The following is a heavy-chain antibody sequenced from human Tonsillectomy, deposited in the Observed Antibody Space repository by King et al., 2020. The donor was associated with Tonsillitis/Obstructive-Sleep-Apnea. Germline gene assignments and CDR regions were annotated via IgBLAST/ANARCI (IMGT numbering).Heavy chain of an antibody. CDR3: ARDPGSYYFDY. J-gene: IGHJ4*02. CDR1: GFTFSNYA. V-gene: IGHV3-30*04. Sequence: VQLVESGGGVVQPGRSLRLSCVASGFTFSNYAMHWVRQAPGKGLEWVAVISYDGSNKYYTDSVKGRFTISRDNSKNTLYLQMNSLREDTAVYYCARDPGSYYFDYWGQGTLVTVSS. CDR2: ISYDGSNK. D-gene: IGHD6-13*01.